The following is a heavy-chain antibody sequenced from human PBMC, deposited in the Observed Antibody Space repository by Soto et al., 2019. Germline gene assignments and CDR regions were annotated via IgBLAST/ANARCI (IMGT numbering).Heavy chain of an antibody. CDR2: ISGSGGGT. CDR3: ANDPYGHYVSTRVRFES. Sequence: GGSLRLSCAASGFTFSSYTMSWVRQAPGKXLEWVSAISGSGGGTYYADSVKGRFTISRDNSKNTLYLQMNSLRADDTAVYYCANDPYGHYVSTRVRFESWGQGTLVTVSS. V-gene: IGHV3-23*01. CDR1: GFTFSSYT. J-gene: IGHJ5*01. D-gene: IGHD4-17*01.